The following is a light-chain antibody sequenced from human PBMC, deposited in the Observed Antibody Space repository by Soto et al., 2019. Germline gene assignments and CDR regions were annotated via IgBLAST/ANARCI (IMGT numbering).Light chain of an antibody. V-gene: IGLV1-40*01. CDR3: QSYDSTLSGLYV. Sequence: VLTQPPSMSGAPGQRVTISCTGTSANIGAGYDVHWYQQLPGMAPKLLIYGNNKRPSGVPDRFSGSKSGTSASLAITGLQAEDEADYYCQSYDSTLSGLYVLGTGTKLTVL. J-gene: IGLJ1*01. CDR2: GNN. CDR1: SANIGAGYD.